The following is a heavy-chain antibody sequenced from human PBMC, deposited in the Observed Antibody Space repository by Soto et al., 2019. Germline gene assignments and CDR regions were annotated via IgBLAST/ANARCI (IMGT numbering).Heavy chain of an antibody. CDR2: IYPGDSDT. Sequence: PGESLKISCNGSGYSFTSYWIGWVRQMPGKGLEWMGIIYPGDSDTRYSPSFQGQVTISADKSISTAYLQWSSLKASDTAMYYCARQEQWLGNYYYYGMDVWGQGTTVTVSS. D-gene: IGHD6-19*01. CDR1: GYSFTSYW. J-gene: IGHJ6*02. CDR3: ARQEQWLGNYYYYGMDV. V-gene: IGHV5-51*01.